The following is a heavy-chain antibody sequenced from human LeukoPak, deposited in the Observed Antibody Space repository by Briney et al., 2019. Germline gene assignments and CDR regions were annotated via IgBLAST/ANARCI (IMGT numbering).Heavy chain of an antibody. CDR1: RFTFSSYW. CDR2: IKQDGSEK. CDR3: AKGVSGNWPHFSDS. V-gene: IGHV3-7*01. Sequence: PGGSLRLSCAASRFTFSSYWMTWVRQAPGKGLEWVAYIKQDGSEKHYVDSVKGRFTISRDNAKNSLFLQMNSLRAEDTAVYYCAKGVSGNWPHFSDSWGQGTLVTVSS. D-gene: IGHD3-3*02. J-gene: IGHJ4*02.